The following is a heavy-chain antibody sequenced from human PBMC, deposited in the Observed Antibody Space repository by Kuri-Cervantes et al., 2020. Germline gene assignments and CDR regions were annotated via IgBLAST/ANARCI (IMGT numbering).Heavy chain of an antibody. V-gene: IGHV4-39*01. CDR1: GGSISSSSYY. Sequence: SETLSLTCTVSGGSISSSSYYWGWIRQPPGKGLEWIGSIYYSGSTYYNPSLKSRVTISVDTSKNQFSLKLSSVTAADTAVYYCARSYDSSGLALDYWGQGTLVTVSS. J-gene: IGHJ4*02. CDR2: IYYSGST. CDR3: ARSYDSSGLALDY. D-gene: IGHD3-22*01.